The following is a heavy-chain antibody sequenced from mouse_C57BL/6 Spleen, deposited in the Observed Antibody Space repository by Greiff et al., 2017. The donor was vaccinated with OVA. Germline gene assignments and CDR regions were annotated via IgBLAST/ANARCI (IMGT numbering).Heavy chain of an antibody. V-gene: IGHV1-18*01. D-gene: IGHD1-1*01. Sequence: EVQLQQSGPELVKPGASVKIPCKASGYTFTDYNMDWVKQSHGKSLEWIGDINPNNGGTNYNQKFKGKATLTVDKSSSTAYMELRSLTSEDTAVYYCARDYGSSYGYFDVWGTGTTVTVSS. CDR1: GYTFTDYN. J-gene: IGHJ1*03. CDR2: INPNNGGT. CDR3: ARDYGSSYGYFDV.